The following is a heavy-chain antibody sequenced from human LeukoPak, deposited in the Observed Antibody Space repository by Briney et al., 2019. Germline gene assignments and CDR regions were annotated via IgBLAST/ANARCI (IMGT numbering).Heavy chain of an antibody. D-gene: IGHD3-22*01. Sequence: SETLSLTCTVSGGSISSYYWSWIRQPPGKGLEWIGYIYYSGSTNYNPSLKSRVTISVDTSKNQFSLKLSSVTAADTAVYYCARKTITMIVGYDAFDIWGQGTMVTVSS. V-gene: IGHV4-59*01. CDR2: IYYSGST. CDR1: GGSISSYY. J-gene: IGHJ3*02. CDR3: ARKTITMIVGYDAFDI.